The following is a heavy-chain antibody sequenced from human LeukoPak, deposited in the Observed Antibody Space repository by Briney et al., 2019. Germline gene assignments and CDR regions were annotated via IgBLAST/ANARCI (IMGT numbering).Heavy chain of an antibody. V-gene: IGHV4-34*01. CDR2: INHSGST. CDR3: ATFQRSHFDY. J-gene: IGHJ4*02. Sequence: SETLSLTCAVHGGSFSGYYWSWIRQPPGKGLECIGEINHSGSTNYNPSLKSRVTISVDTSKNQFSLKLSSVTAADTAVYYCATFQRSHFDYWGQGTLVTVSS. CDR1: GGSFSGYY. D-gene: IGHD3-10*01.